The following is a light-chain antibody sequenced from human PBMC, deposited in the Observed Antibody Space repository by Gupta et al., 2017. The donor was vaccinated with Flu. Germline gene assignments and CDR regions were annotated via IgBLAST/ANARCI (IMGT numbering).Light chain of an antibody. Sequence: SSELTQPPSVSVSPGQTASITCSGDKLGDKYACWYQQKPGQSPVLVIHEDTKRPSGIPGRFSGSNAGNTASLTISGAQAMEEADYYCQAWDSTTVWVFGGGTKLTVL. CDR3: QAWDSTTVWV. CDR1: KLGDKY. J-gene: IGLJ3*02. V-gene: IGLV3-1*01. CDR2: EDT.